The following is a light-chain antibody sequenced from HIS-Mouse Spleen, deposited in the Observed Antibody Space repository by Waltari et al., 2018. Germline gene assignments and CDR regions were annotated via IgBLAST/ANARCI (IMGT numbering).Light chain of an antibody. CDR1: QGISSY. CDR3: QQLNSYPLT. J-gene: IGKJ2*01. Sequence: DIPLTQSPSFLSASVGDRVTITCRASQGISSYLAWYQQRPGKAPKPLNYAASTLQSGVPSRFSGSGSGTEFTLTISSLQPEDFATYYCQQLNSYPLTFGQGTKLEIK. CDR2: AAS. V-gene: IGKV1-9*01.